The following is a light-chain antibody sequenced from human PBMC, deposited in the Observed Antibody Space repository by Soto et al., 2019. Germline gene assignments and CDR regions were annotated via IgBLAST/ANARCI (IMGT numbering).Light chain of an antibody. Sequence: ETVMTQSPATLSVSPGEGATLSCRASQSVSSNLVWYQHKPGQAPRLLIYGASTRATDIPARFSGSGSGTDFTLTISGLQPEDLATYYCQSYNTARPTFGQGTRLEI. CDR3: QSYNTARPT. J-gene: IGKJ5*01. V-gene: IGKV3-15*01. CDR2: GAS. CDR1: QSVSSN.